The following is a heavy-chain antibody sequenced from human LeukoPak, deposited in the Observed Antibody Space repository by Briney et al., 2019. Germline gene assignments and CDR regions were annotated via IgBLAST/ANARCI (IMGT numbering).Heavy chain of an antibody. CDR3: ARFSTSGSYDYYYYGMDV. V-gene: IGHV1-8*01. Sequence: ASVKVSCKASGYTFTSYDINWVRQATGQGLEWMGWMNPNSGNTGYAQKFQGRVTMTRNTSISTAYMELSSLRSEDTAVYYCARFSTSGSYDYYYYGMDVWGQGTTVTVSS. CDR2: MNPNSGNT. D-gene: IGHD3-10*01. CDR1: GYTFTSYD. J-gene: IGHJ6*02.